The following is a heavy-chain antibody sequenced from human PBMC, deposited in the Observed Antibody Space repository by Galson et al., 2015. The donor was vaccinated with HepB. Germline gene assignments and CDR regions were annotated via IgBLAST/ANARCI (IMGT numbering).Heavy chain of an antibody. Sequence: SLRLSCAASGFTFSSYSMNWVRQAPGKGLEWVSYISSSSTIYYADSVKGRFTISRDNAKNSLYLQMNSLRDEDTAVYYCAREVATTLYYYYGMDVWGQGTTVTVSS. CDR1: GFTFSSYS. CDR2: ISSSSTI. CDR3: AREVATTLYYYYGMDV. J-gene: IGHJ6*02. D-gene: IGHD5-12*01. V-gene: IGHV3-48*02.